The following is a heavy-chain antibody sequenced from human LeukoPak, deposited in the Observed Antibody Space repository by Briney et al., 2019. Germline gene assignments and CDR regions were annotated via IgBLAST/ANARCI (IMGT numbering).Heavy chain of an antibody. J-gene: IGHJ6*02. CDR2: IYSDDGT. Sequence: GGSLRLSCTASGFTVSSNYMTWVRQAPGGGLEWVSVIYSDDGTYYADSVRGRFTLSRDISKNTVSLQMNSLRTEDTAVYYCARARGDYYYGMDVWGQGTTVTVSS. D-gene: IGHD3-10*01. CDR1: GFTVSSNY. CDR3: ARARGDYYYGMDV. V-gene: IGHV3-53*01.